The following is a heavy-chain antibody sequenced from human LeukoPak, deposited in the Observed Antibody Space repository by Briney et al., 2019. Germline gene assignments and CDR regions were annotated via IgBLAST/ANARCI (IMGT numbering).Heavy chain of an antibody. D-gene: IGHD3-22*01. CDR1: GFAFSAYE. Sequence: PGGSLRLSCAASGFAFSAYEMNWVRQAPGQGLEWVAYFAGSDTTIYYADSVRGRFTISRDNAKNSLYLQMNSLRAEDTALYYCTALGYHLDSWGQGTLVTVSS. CDR2: FAGSDTTI. J-gene: IGHJ4*02. V-gene: IGHV3-48*03. CDR3: TALGYHLDS.